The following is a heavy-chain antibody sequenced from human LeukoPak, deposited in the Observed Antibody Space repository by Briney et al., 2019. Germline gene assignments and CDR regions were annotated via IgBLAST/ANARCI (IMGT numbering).Heavy chain of an antibody. J-gene: IGHJ4*02. V-gene: IGHV1-2*06. CDR1: GYTFIGYF. CDR2: INPNSGGT. Sequence: ASVKVSCKASGYTFIGYFMNSVRQAPGQGLEWMGRINPNSGGTNYAQEFQGRVTMARDTSISAAYMELSRLRSDDTAVYYCARDHEDCSSASCYDWGQGTLVTVSS. D-gene: IGHD2-2*01. CDR3: ARDHEDCSSASCYD.